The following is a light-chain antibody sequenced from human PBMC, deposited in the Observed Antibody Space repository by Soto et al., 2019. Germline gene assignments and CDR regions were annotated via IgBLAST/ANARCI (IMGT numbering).Light chain of an antibody. CDR1: SSDVGSYNR. J-gene: IGLJ3*02. V-gene: IGLV2-18*02. CDR2: QVS. CDR3: SSFTSSSTWV. Sequence: QSALTQPPSVSGSPGQSVTISCTGTSSDVGSYNRVSWYQQPPGTAPQLMIYQVSNRPSRVPDRFSGSKCGITASRTSSGLQSEDAADYYCSSFTSSSTWVFGGGTKLTVL.